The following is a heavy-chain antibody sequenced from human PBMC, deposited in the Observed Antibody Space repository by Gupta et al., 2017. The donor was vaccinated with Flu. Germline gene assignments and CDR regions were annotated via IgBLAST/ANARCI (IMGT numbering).Heavy chain of an antibody. CDR3: ATSRCDVYGYDSEI. CDR1: GGSVPRGSYY. D-gene: IGHD3-16*01. CDR2: MYYSGTK. V-gene: IGHV4-39*02. Sequence: LQLQESGPGLVKPSETLSLTCAVSGGSVPRGSYYWGWIRQPPGKALEWIGSMYYSGTKYYSPSLKRRVTISIDTSKIDFNLKLSSVTEEDTDSYYWATSRCDVYGYDSEIWCRGTMVQVS. J-gene: IGHJ3*02.